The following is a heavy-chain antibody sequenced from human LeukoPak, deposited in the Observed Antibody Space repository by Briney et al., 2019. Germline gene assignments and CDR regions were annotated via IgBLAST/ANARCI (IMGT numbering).Heavy chain of an antibody. J-gene: IGHJ4*02. CDR2: LNSDGSST. CDR1: GFTFSSYW. V-gene: IGHV3-74*01. D-gene: IGHD4-17*01. CDR3: ATTAYYGDYRGY. Sequence: GGSLRLSCAASGFTFSSYWMHWVRQAPGKGLVWVSRLNSDGSSTSYADSVKGRFTISRDNAKNTLYLQMNSLRAEDTAVYYCATTAYYGDYRGYWGQGTLVTVSS.